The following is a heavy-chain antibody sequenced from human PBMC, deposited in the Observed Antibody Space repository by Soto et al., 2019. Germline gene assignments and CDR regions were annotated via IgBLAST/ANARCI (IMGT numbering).Heavy chain of an antibody. CDR1: GFTFSSFG. CDR2: ASYDGSYK. J-gene: IGHJ4*02. V-gene: IGHV3-30*18. Sequence: LRLSCAASGFTFSSFGMHWVRQAPGKGLEWVAVASYDGSYKYYADSVKGRFTISRDNSKNTLYLQMNSLRAEDTAVYYCAKERSVVATTPDFDYWGQGTLVTVSS. D-gene: IGHD5-12*01. CDR3: AKERSVVATTPDFDY.